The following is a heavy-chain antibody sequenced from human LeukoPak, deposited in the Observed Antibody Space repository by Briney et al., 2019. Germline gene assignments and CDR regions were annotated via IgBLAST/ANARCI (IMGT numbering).Heavy chain of an antibody. J-gene: IGHJ4*02. CDR3: ARVRGSGWSHFDY. D-gene: IGHD6-19*01. CDR1: GGSISSYY. Sequence: SETLSLTCTVSGGSISSYYWSWIRQPPGKGLEWIGYIYYSGSTNYNPSLKSRATISVDTSKNQFSLKLSSVTAADTAVYYCARVRGSGWSHFDYWGQGTLVTVSS. CDR2: IYYSGST. V-gene: IGHV4-59*01.